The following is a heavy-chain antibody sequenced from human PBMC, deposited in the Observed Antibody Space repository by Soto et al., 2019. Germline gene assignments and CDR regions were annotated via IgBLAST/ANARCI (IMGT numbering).Heavy chain of an antibody. CDR2: INAGNGNT. CDR3: ARDPPDDYSAFDI. D-gene: IGHD2-15*01. V-gene: IGHV1-3*01. CDR1: GYTFTSYA. J-gene: IGHJ3*02. Sequence: ASVKVSCKASGYTFTSYAMHWVRQAPGQRLEWMGWINAGNGNTKYSQKFQGRVTITRDTSASTAYMELSSLRSEDTAVYYCARDPPDDYSAFDIWGQGTMVTVSS.